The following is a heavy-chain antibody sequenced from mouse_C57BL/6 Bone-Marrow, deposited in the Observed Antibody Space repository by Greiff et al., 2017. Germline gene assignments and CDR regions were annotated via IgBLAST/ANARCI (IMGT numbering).Heavy chain of an antibody. Sequence: EVQLMESGGDLVKPGGSLKLSCAASGFTFSSYGMSWVRQTPDKRLEWVATISSGGSYTYYPDSVKGRFTISRDNAKNTLYLQMSSLKSEDTAMYYCARLLRKCFDYWGRGTALTVSS. CDR3: ARLLRKCFDY. D-gene: IGHD2-3*01. CDR2: ISSGGSYT. V-gene: IGHV5-6*01. J-gene: IGHJ2*01. CDR1: GFTFSSYG.